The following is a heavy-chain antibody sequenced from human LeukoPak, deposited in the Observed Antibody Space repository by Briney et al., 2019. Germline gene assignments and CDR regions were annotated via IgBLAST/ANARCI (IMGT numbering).Heavy chain of an antibody. Sequence: GGPLSLSCAASGFDFSVYNMAWPRKAPGKGLEWVGLSRNKENRDNTEYAASLKGRITISRDDSKNLMHLQMKSLKSEDTAVYYCVREYYGGYDYWGQGTLVTVSS. J-gene: IGHJ4*02. V-gene: IGHV3-72*01. CDR3: VREYYGGYDY. CDR2: SRNKENRDNT. CDR1: GFDFSVYN. D-gene: IGHD3-10*01.